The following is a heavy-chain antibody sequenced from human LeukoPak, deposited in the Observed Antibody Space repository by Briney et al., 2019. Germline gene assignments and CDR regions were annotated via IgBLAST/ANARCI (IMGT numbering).Heavy chain of an antibody. CDR1: GYTFTSYG. Sequence: ASVKVSCKASGYTFTSYGISWVRQAPGQGLEWMGWISAYNGNTNYAQKLQGRVTMTTDTSTSTAYMELRGLRSDDTAVYYCARVVEAAGITWFDPGGQGPRDTVPS. CDR3: ARVVEAAGITWFDP. J-gene: IGHJ5*02. V-gene: IGHV1-18*01. D-gene: IGHD6-13*01. CDR2: ISAYNGNT.